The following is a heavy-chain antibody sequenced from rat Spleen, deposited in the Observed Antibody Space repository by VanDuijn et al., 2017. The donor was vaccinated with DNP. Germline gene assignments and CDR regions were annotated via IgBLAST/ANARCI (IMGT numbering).Heavy chain of an antibody. CDR2: ILYDGTGT. Sequence: EVQLVESGGGLVQPGNSLKLSCAASGFTFSDYAMAWVRQSPKKGLEWVATILYDGTGTYYRDSVKGRFTISRNNAKSTLYMQMDSLRSEDTATYYCATPGDNNGYNWFPYWGQGTLVTVSS. CDR1: GFTFSDYA. D-gene: IGHD1-11*01. CDR3: ATPGDNNGYNWFPY. J-gene: IGHJ3*01. V-gene: IGHV5S10*01.